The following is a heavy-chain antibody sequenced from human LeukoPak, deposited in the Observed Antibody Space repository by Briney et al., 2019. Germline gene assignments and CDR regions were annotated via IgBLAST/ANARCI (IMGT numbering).Heavy chain of an antibody. CDR1: GFSFSTYS. CDR2: ISTGTI. Sequence: GGSLRLSCAASGFSFSTYSMNWVRQAPGKGLEWVSYISTGTILYADSVKGRFTISRDNAKNSLFLQMNSLRDEDTAVYYCARGAKWAFDYWGQGTLVTVSS. J-gene: IGHJ4*02. CDR3: ARGAKWAFDY. V-gene: IGHV3-48*02. D-gene: IGHD1-26*01.